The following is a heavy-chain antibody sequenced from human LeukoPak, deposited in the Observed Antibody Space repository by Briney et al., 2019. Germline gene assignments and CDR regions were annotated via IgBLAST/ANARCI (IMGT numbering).Heavy chain of an antibody. J-gene: IGHJ4*02. Sequence: GGSLRLSCAASGFTFTSYSMNWVRQAPGKGLEWVSTISGGGGSTYYADSVKGRFTISRDNSKNTLYLQMNSLRAEDTAVYYCAKRGSGSYYNSYFDYWGQGTLVTVSS. CDR3: AKRGSGSYYNSYFDY. CDR2: ISGGGGST. D-gene: IGHD3-10*01. V-gene: IGHV3-23*01. CDR1: GFTFTSYS.